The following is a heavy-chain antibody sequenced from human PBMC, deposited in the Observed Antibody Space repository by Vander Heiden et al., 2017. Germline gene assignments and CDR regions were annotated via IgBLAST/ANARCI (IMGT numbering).Heavy chain of an antibody. V-gene: IGHV3-21*01. Sequence: EVQLVSSGGGLVKPGGSLRLSSAASGFTVSSYSMNWVRQAPGKGLEWVSSISSSSSYIYYADSVKGRFTISRDNAKNSLYLQMNSRRAEDTAVYYCARGNWNYAYWGQGTLVTVSS. CDR2: ISSSSSYI. J-gene: IGHJ4*02. CDR1: GFTVSSYS. D-gene: IGHD1-7*01. CDR3: ARGNWNYAY.